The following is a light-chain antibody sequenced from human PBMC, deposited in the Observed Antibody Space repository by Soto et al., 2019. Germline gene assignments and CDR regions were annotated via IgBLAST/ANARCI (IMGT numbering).Light chain of an antibody. V-gene: IGKV3D-15*01. CDR2: GAS. CDR3: QQRHMWPIT. Sequence: ETVMTQSPATLPVSPGERATLSCRASQSVRSNLAWYQQKPGQAPRLLIYGASSRATGIPDRFSGSGSGTDFTLTISSLEPEDSAVYYCQQRHMWPITFGQGTRLEI. J-gene: IGKJ5*01. CDR1: QSVRSN.